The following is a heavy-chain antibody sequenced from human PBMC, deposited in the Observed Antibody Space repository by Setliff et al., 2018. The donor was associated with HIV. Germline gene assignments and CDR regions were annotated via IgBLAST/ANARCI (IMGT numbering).Heavy chain of an antibody. Sequence: TLSLTCAVSGGSISSSNWWSWVRQPPGKGLEWIGEIYHSGSTNYNPSLKSRVTILGDTSKNQFSLKLSSVTAADTAVYYCARRAGSDYFTRFDYWGQGTLVTVSS. J-gene: IGHJ4*02. V-gene: IGHV4-4*02. D-gene: IGHD3-10*01. CDR3: ARRAGSDYFTRFDY. CDR1: GGSISSSNW. CDR2: IYHSGST.